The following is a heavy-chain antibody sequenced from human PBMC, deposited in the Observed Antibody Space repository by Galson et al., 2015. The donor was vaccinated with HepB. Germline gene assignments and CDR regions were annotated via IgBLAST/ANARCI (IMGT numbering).Heavy chain of an antibody. D-gene: IGHD4-11*01. J-gene: IGHJ6*03. V-gene: IGHV3-30-3*01. CDR3: ARVAAVTTIVTTDFYYYLDV. CDR2: ISYDGSNK. Sequence: SLRLSCAASGFTLSSYPMHWVRQAPGKGLEWVAVISYDGSNKYYADSVRGRFTISRDNSKNTLYLQMNSLRAEDTAVYYCARVAAVTTIVTTDFYYYLDVWGKGTTVTVSS. CDR1: GFTLSSYP.